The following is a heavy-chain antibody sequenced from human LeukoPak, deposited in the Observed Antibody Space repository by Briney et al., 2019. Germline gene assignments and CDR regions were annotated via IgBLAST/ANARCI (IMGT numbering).Heavy chain of an antibody. CDR1: GFTFSSYG. V-gene: IGHV3-30*03. CDR2: ISYDGGIQ. CDR3: ARAYCTGGTCFKDY. J-gene: IGHJ4*02. Sequence: GGSLRLSCAASGFTFSSYGIHWVRQAPGKGLEWLAYISYDGGIQYYADSVKGRFSISRDNSKNTLYLQLNSLRTEDTALYYCARAYCTGGTCFKDYWGQGTLVTVSS. D-gene: IGHD2-8*02.